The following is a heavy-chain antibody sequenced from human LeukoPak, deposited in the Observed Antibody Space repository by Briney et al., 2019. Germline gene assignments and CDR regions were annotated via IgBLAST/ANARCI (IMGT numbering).Heavy chain of an antibody. D-gene: IGHD2-15*01. Sequence: PSETQSLTCTVSGGSISTYYWSWIRQPPGKGLEWIGYIYYTGSTNYSPSLKSRVTISVDTSKNQFSLKLSSVTAADTAVYFCARTQYCSGGSCYPYYFDYWGQGTLVTVSS. CDR2: IYYTGST. CDR3: ARTQYCSGGSCYPYYFDY. V-gene: IGHV4-59*01. J-gene: IGHJ4*02. CDR1: GGSISTYY.